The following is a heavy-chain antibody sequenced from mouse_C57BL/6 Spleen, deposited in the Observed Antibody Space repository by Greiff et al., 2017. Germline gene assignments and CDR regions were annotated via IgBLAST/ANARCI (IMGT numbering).Heavy chain of an antibody. CDR2: IYPGGGNT. CDR3: ARGYGSSGYAMGD. D-gene: IGHD1-1*01. J-gene: IGHJ4*01. Sequence: QVQLQQSGAELVKPGASVKLSCKASGYTFTDYYINWVKQRPGQGLEWIARIYPGGGNTDYNEKFKGKATLTAEKSSSTAYMQLSSLTSEDSAVYFCARGYGSSGYAMGDWGQGTSVTVSS. V-gene: IGHV1-76*01. CDR1: GYTFTDYY.